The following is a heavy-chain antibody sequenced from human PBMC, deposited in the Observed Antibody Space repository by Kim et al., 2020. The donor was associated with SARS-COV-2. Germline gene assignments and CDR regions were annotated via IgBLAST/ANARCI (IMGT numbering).Heavy chain of an antibody. Sequence: ADSGKGRFTISRDNSKNTLYLQMNSLRAEDTAVYYCAKEKVRVPAATFDYWGQGTLVTVSS. J-gene: IGHJ4*02. V-gene: IGHV3-23*01. D-gene: IGHD2-2*01. CDR3: AKEKVRVPAATFDY.